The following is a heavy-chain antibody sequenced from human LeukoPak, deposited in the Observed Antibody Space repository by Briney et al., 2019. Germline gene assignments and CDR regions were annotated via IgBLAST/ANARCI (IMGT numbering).Heavy chain of an antibody. Sequence: GGSLRLSCAASGFTFSSYAMSWVRQAPGKGLEWVSAISGSGGSTYYVDSVKGRFTISRDNSKNTLYLQMNSLRAEDTAVYYCAKDSDSSGWNDYWGQGTLVTVSS. D-gene: IGHD6-19*01. J-gene: IGHJ4*02. CDR2: ISGSGGST. V-gene: IGHV3-23*01. CDR3: AKDSDSSGWNDY. CDR1: GFTFSSYA.